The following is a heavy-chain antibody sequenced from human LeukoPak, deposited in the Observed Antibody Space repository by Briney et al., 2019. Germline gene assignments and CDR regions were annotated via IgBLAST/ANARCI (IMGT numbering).Heavy chain of an antibody. J-gene: IGHJ4*02. CDR3: ARGAYFDWLYRLDY. Sequence: SQTLSLTCTVSGGSISSGSYYWSWIRQPAGKGLEWIGRIYTSGSTNYNPSLKSRVTISVDTSKNQFSLKLSSVTAADTAVYYCARGAYFDWLYRLDYWGQGTLVTVSS. D-gene: IGHD3-9*01. CDR1: GGSISSGSYY. CDR2: IYTSGST. V-gene: IGHV4-61*02.